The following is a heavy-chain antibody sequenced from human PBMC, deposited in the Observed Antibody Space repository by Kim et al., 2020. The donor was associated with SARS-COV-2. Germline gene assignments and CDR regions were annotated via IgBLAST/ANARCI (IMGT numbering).Heavy chain of an antibody. Sequence: KGRFTISRDNAKNSLYLQMNSLRAEDTAVYYCARDTAPPGVWFTRDYYFDYWGQGTLVTVSS. V-gene: IGHV3-11*06. D-gene: IGHD3-10*01. J-gene: IGHJ4*02. CDR3: ARDTAPPGVWFTRDYYFDY.